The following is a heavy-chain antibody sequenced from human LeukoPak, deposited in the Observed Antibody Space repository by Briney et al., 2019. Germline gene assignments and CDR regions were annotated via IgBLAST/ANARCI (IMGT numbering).Heavy chain of an antibody. CDR1: GDSINIYY. D-gene: IGHD1-1*01. J-gene: IGHJ4*02. CDR2: IHNSGST. V-gene: IGHV4-59*01. CDR3: ARVRPFTTPTNFPFDS. Sequence: AETLSLTCTVSGDSINIYYWIWIRQPPGKGLECIGYIHNSGSTYYNPSLESRVTLSLDTSKHQFSLKLSSLTAADTAKYYCARVRPFTTPTNFPFDSWGQGTLATVSS.